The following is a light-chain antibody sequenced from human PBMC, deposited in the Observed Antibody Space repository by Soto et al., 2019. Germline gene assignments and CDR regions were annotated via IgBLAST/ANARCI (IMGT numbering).Light chain of an antibody. Sequence: QSVLTQPPSASGSPGQSVTISCTGTSSDVGGYNYVSWYQQHPGKAPKLMIYEVSERPSGVPDRFSGSKSSNTASLTVSGLQAEDEADYYCNSYTSSSTRVFGTGTKLTVL. CDR3: NSYTSSSTRV. CDR1: SSDVGGYNY. J-gene: IGLJ1*01. V-gene: IGLV2-8*01. CDR2: EVS.